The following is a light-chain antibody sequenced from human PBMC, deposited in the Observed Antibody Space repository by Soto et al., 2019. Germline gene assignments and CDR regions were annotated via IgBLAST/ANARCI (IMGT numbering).Light chain of an antibody. Sequence: DVVTTQSPLSLPVTLGQPASISCRSSQSLVHSDGNTYLNWFQQRPGQSPRRLIHQVSNRDSGVPDRFSGSGSGPDFTLKIIRVEAFDFVVYHPTRFTLFPYT. V-gene: IGKV2-30*02. J-gene: IGKJ2*01. CDR3: TRFTLFPYT. CDR2: QVS. CDR1: QSLVHSDGNTY.